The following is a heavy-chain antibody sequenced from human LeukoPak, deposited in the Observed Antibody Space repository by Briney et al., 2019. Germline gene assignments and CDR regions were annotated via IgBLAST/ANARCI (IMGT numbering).Heavy chain of an antibody. V-gene: IGHV3-23*01. CDR1: GFIFSNYG. Sequence: GGSLRLSCAGSGFIFSNYGMSWVRQAPGKGLEWVSAISASGDNTQYIDSVKGRFTISRDNSKNTLYLQMSSLRAEDTAVYYCARDRDTGRVGTTDFDYWGQGTLVTVSS. CDR2: ISASGDNT. J-gene: IGHJ4*02. CDR3: ARDRDTGRVGTTDFDY. D-gene: IGHD5-12*01.